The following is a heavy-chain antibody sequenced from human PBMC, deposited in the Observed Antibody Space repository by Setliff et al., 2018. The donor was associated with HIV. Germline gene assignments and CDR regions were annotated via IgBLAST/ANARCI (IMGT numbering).Heavy chain of an antibody. CDR2: IYYTGGT. CDR1: GGSMSSTIYY. V-gene: IGHV4-39*07. CDR3: ASSMGSHEAFDI. Sequence: SETLSLTCTVSGGSMSSTIYYWGWIRQPPGKGRTWIGSIYYTGGTYYNPSLKSRVAISVDMSKNQFSLKLSSVTAADTAVYYCASSMGSHEAFDIWGQGTMVTVSS. D-gene: IGHD2-8*01. J-gene: IGHJ3*02.